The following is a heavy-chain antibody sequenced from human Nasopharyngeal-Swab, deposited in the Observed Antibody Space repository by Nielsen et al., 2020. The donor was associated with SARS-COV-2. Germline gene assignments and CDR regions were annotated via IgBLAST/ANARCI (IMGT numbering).Heavy chain of an antibody. Sequence: VRQAPGKGLEWIGEIYHSGSTNYNPSLKSRVTISLGMSKNQFSLKVTSVTAADTAVYYCARGPSYGGFDFWGQGTLVTVSS. V-gene: IGHV4-4*02. CDR2: IYHSGST. CDR3: ARGPSYGGFDF. D-gene: IGHD4-23*01. J-gene: IGHJ4*02.